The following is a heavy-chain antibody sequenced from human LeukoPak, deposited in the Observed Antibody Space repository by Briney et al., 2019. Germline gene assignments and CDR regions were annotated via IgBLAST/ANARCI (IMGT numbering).Heavy chain of an antibody. J-gene: IGHJ6*03. CDR3: ARVVDPYYYYMDV. CDR2: IYSSGTT. V-gene: IGHV4-4*07. Sequence: PSETLSLTCTVSGGSISNYFWTWIRQPAGKGLEWIGRIYSSGTTNYNPSLKSRVTISVDTSKNQFSLKLSSVTAADTAVYYCARVVDPYYYYMDVWGKGTTVTVSS. CDR1: GGSISNYF.